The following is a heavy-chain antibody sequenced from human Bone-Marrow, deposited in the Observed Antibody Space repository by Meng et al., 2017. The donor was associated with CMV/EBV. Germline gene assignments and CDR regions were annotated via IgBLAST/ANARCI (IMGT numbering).Heavy chain of an antibody. J-gene: IGHJ5*02. CDR3: AAAFKGTTGWYNWFDP. V-gene: IGHV1-69-2*01. CDR1: GYTFSDYY. CDR2: VDLEDGET. Sequence: GYTFSDYYMHWGQEAPGKGLEWLGLVDLEDGETMHAEKVQVRLTITADTSTGTAYMELSGLRFEDTAVYFCAAAFKGTTGWYNWFDPWGQGTLVTVSS. D-gene: IGHD2-15*01.